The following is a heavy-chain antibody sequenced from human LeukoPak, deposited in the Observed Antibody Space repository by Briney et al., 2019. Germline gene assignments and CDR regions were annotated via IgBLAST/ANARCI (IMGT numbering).Heavy chain of an antibody. CDR1: GDTFIINA. CDR2: IIPIFGTA. V-gene: IGHV1-69*13. J-gene: IGHJ4*02. Sequence: ASVTVSFTASGDTFIINAISWGRHAPGQGLEWMGGIIPIFGTANYSQKFQGRVTITADESTSTAYMELSSLRSEDTGVYYCARRDITNFDYWGQGTLVTVS. CDR3: ARRDITNFDY. D-gene: IGHD1-20*01.